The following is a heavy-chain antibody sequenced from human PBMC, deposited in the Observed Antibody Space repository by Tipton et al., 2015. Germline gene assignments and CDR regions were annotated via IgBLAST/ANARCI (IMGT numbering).Heavy chain of an antibody. D-gene: IGHD1-1*01. J-gene: IGHJ6*02. Sequence: SLRLSCAASGFTFSSYWMHWVRQAPGKGLVWVARINSDGSSTTYADSVKGRFTISRDNAKNTLYLQMNSLRVEDTAVYYCARDHPTGTRGMDVWGQGTTVTVSS. CDR2: INSDGSST. V-gene: IGHV3-74*01. CDR1: GFTFSSYW. CDR3: ARDHPTGTRGMDV.